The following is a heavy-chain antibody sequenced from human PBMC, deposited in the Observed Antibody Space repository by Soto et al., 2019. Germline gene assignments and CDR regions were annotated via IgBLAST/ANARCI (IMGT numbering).Heavy chain of an antibody. CDR1: GYTFTSYY. J-gene: IGHJ6*03. Sequence: ASVKVSCKASGYTFTSYYMHWVRQAPGQGLEWMGIINPSGGSTSYAQKFQGRVTITRDTSASTAYMELSSLRSEDTAVYYCARTGDYSNYRSNMDVWGKGTTVTVSS. CDR3: ARTGDYSNYRSNMDV. CDR2: INPSGGST. V-gene: IGHV1-46*01. D-gene: IGHD4-4*01.